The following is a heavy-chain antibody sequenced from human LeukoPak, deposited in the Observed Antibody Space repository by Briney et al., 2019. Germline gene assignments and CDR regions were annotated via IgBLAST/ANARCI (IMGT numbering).Heavy chain of an antibody. J-gene: IGHJ4*02. D-gene: IGHD6-13*01. CDR3: AGAVQTETIAAAGYY. CDR2: IIPIFGTA. Sequence: ASVKVSCKASGGTFSDYAITWVRQAPGQGLEWMGGIIPIFGTANYTQKFQGRVTITADISTSTANMELSSLRSEDTAVYYCAGAVQTETIAAAGYYWGQGTLVTVSS. V-gene: IGHV1-69*06. CDR1: GGTFSDYA.